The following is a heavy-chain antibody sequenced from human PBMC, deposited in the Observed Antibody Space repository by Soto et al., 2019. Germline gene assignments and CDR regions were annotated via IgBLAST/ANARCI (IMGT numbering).Heavy chain of an antibody. CDR1: GYTFTSYG. CDR3: ASGWTHYYDSSGYHLAYYMDV. D-gene: IGHD3-22*01. V-gene: IGHV1-18*04. J-gene: IGHJ6*02. CDR2: ISAYNGNT. Sequence: GASVKVSCKASGYTFTSYGIGWVRQAPGQGLEWMGWISAYNGNTNYAQKLQGRVTMTTDKSTSTAYMQLRSLRSDDTAVDYCASGWTHYYDSSGYHLAYYMDVGRQGTTVTVSS.